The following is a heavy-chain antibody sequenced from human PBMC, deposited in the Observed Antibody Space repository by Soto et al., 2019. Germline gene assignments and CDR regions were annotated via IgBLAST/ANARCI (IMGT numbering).Heavy chain of an antibody. CDR3: ARGRYGDY. Sequence: GAEVKKPGASVKVSCKGSGYTFTSYGITWVRQAPGQGLEWMGWISAHNGNTDYAQKLQGRVTVTRDTSTSTAYMELRSLRSDDPAVYYCARGRYGDYWGQGALVTVSS. CDR1: GYTFTSYG. CDR2: ISAHNGNT. D-gene: IGHD1-1*01. J-gene: IGHJ4*02. V-gene: IGHV1-18*01.